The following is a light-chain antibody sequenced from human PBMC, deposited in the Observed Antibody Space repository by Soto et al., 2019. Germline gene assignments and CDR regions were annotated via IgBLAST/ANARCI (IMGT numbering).Light chain of an antibody. J-gene: IGKJ5*01. V-gene: IGKV3-20*01. CDR1: QSINSDY. CDR2: GAS. Sequence: DIVLTQSPRTLSLSPGIRATLSCRASQSINSDYLAWYQHKPGQAPRLLIYGASSRSTGIPDRFSGSGSGTDFTLTINRVEPEDFVVYYCHQYGSSPITFGQGTRLEIK. CDR3: HQYGSSPIT.